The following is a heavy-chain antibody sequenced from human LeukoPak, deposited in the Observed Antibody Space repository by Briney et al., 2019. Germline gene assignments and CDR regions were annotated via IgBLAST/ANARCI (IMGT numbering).Heavy chain of an antibody. J-gene: IGHJ6*02. CDR1: GGSFSGYY. V-gene: IGHV4-34*01. Sequence: SETLSLTCAVYGGSFSGYYWSWIRQPPGKGLEWIGEINHSGSTNYNPSLKSRVTISVVTSKNQFSLKLSSVTAADTAVYYCARGRPIAGYYYYYGMDVWGQGTTVTVSS. CDR3: ARGRPIAGYYYYYGMDV. D-gene: IGHD6-13*01. CDR2: INHSGST.